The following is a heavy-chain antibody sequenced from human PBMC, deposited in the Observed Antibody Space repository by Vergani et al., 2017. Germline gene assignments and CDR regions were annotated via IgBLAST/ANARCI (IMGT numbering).Heavy chain of an antibody. D-gene: IGHD6-13*01. CDR1: GYSFTSYW. CDR3: ARSAAAGTFDYYGMDV. J-gene: IGHJ6*02. V-gene: IGHV5-51*01. CDR2: IYPGDSDT. Sequence: EVQLVQSGAEVKKPGESLKISCKGSGYSFTSYWIGWVRQMPGKGLEWMGIIYPGDSDTRYSPSFQGQVTISADQSISTAYLQWSSLKASDTAMDYCARSAAAGTFDYYGMDVWGQGTTVTVSS.